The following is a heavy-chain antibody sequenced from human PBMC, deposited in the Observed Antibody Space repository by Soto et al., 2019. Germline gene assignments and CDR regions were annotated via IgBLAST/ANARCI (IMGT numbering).Heavy chain of an antibody. CDR3: AGGIISWRFDY. J-gene: IGHJ4*02. CDR1: GGSISPYF. Sequence: SETLSLTCTVSGGSISPYFWSWIRQPPGKGLEWIGYIFYSGSTNYNPSLTSRVTISVDTSKSQFSLRLTSATAADTAVYYCAGGIISWRFDYWAQGTLVTRLL. D-gene: IGHD6-13*01. CDR2: IFYSGST. V-gene: IGHV4-59*08.